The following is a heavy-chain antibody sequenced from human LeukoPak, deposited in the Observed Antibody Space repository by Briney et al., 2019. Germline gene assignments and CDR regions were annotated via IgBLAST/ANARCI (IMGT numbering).Heavy chain of an antibody. CDR3: VRDKGGRSGAIYYDAFDV. CDR2: IDQGGSTK. D-gene: IGHD1-26*01. J-gene: IGHJ3*01. CDR1: GFTFNTYW. V-gene: IGHV3-7*01. Sequence: GGSLRLSCAASGFTFNTYWMIWVRQAPGKGLEWLANIDQGGSTKYYVDSLKGRFIISRDNAKNSLYLQMNSLRAEDTAVYYCVRDKGGRSGAIYYDAFDVWGQGTMVTVSS.